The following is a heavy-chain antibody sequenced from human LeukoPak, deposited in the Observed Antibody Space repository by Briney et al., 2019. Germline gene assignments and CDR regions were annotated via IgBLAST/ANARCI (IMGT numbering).Heavy chain of an antibody. D-gene: IGHD1-26*01. CDR1: GFTFSGYR. CDR2: IKQDGSEK. V-gene: IGHV3-7*01. J-gene: IGHJ4*02. CDR3: ASGRPFDY. Sequence: PGGSLRLSXAASGFTFSGYRMNWVRQALGKGLEWVAYIKQDGSEKYYVDSVKGRFTISRDNAKNSLYLQMNSLGAEDTAVYYCASGRPFDYWGQGTLVTVSS.